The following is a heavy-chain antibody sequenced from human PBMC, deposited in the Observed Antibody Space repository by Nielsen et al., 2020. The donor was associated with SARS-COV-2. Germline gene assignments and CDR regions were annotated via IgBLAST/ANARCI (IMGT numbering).Heavy chain of an antibody. CDR3: ARTSSWSVDENWFDP. Sequence: SETLSLTCTVSGGSISSYYWSWIWQPPGKGLEWIGYIYYSGSTNYNPSLKSRVTISVDTAKNQFSLKLSSVTAADTAVYYCARTSSWSVDENWFDPWGQGTLVTVSS. CDR1: GGSISSYY. V-gene: IGHV4-59*08. CDR2: IYYSGST. J-gene: IGHJ5*02. D-gene: IGHD6-13*01.